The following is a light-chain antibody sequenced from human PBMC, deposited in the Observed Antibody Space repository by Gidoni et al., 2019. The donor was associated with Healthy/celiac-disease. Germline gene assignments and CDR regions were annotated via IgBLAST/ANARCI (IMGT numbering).Light chain of an antibody. Sequence: EIVLTQYPYTLSLSPWERATLSCRASQSVSSSYVAWYQQKPGQAPRRLIYGASSRATGIPGRFSGSGSGTDFTLTISILEPEDFAVYYCQQYGSSPKLTFXGXTKVEIK. J-gene: IGKJ4*01. CDR2: GAS. V-gene: IGKV3-20*01. CDR3: QQYGSSPKLT. CDR1: QSVSSSY.